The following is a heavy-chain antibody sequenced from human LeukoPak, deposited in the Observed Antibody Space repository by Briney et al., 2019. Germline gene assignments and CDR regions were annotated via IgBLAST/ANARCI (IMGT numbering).Heavy chain of an antibody. J-gene: IGHJ4*02. D-gene: IGHD5/OR15-5a*01. CDR3: AREHVLAEYFDY. Sequence: GGSLRLSCAASEFSFSSYWMHWVRQSPGKGLVWMSRIKNDGSRASYADSVKGRFTISRDNAQNTLFLQLNSLRAEDTAVYYCAREHVLAEYFDYWGQGALVTVSS. V-gene: IGHV3-74*01. CDR1: EFSFSSYW. CDR2: IKNDGSRA.